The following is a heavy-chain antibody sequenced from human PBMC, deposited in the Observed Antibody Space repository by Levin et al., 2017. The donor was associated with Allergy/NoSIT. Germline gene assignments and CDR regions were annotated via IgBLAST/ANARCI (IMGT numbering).Heavy chain of an antibody. CDR1: GFSLSTSGVG. J-gene: IGHJ3*02. D-gene: IGHD3-9*01. CDR2: IYWDDDK. V-gene: IGHV2-5*02. Sequence: ESGPTLVKPTQTLTLTCTFSGFSLSTSGVGVGWIRQPPGKALEWLALIYWDDDKRYSPSLKSRLTITKDTSKNQVVLTMTNMDPVDTATYYCAHRRDILTGGGAFDIWGQGTMVTVSS. CDR3: AHRRDILTGGGAFDI.